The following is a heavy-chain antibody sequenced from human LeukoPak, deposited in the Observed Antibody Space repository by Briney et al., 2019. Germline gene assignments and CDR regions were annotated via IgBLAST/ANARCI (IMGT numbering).Heavy chain of an antibody. Sequence: GSLRLSCAASGFTFSNYWMTWVRQAPGKGLEWVANINQDGNKQHYVDSVKGRFTISRDNAKNSLYLQMNSLTAEDTAVYYCARDPYVSAYGAFDIWGLGTRVTVSS. V-gene: IGHV3-7*01. CDR2: INQDGNKQ. J-gene: IGHJ3*02. CDR1: GFTFSNYW. D-gene: IGHD3-22*01. CDR3: ARDPYVSAYGAFDI.